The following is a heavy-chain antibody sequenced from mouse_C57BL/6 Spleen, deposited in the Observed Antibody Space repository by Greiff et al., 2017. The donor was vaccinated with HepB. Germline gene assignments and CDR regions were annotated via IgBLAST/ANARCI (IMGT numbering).Heavy chain of an antibody. J-gene: IGHJ3*01. V-gene: IGHV1-62-2*01. D-gene: IGHD2-1*01. CDR3: ARHAGGDIYYGNFWFAY. Sequence: QVQLKQSGAELVKPGASVKLSCKASGYTFTEYTIHWVKQRSGQGLEWIGWFYPGSGSIKYNEKFKDKATLTADKSSSTVYMELSRVTSEDSAVYFCARHAGGDIYYGNFWFAYWGQGTLVTVSA. CDR2: FYPGSGSI. CDR1: GYTFTEYT.